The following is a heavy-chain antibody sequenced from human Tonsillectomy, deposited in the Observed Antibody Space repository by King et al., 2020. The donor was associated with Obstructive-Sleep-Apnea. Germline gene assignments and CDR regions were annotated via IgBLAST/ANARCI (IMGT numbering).Heavy chain of an antibody. D-gene: IGHD1-26*01. Sequence: VQLVESGGGVVQPGRSLRLSCAASGFTFSSYAMHCVRQAPGKGLEWVAVISYDGSNEFYADSVKGRFTFSRDNSKNTLYLQMNSLRAEDTAVYYCARDPHIVGTTSFDYWGQGTLVTVSS. CDR3: ARDPHIVGTTSFDY. CDR2: ISYDGSNE. V-gene: IGHV3-30*04. J-gene: IGHJ4*02. CDR1: GFTFSSYA.